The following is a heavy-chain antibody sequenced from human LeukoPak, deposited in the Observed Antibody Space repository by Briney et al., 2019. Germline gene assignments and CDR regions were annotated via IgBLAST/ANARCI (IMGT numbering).Heavy chain of an antibody. CDR1: GVSISSSNYY. Sequence: SETLSLTCTVSGVSISSSNYYWGWIRQPPGEGLEWIGSLYYSGRTYYNPSLKSRVTISVDTSKNQFSLKLTSVTAADTAVYYCVRHGYSGSYYDYWGQGTLVTVSS. CDR3: VRHGYSGSYYDY. J-gene: IGHJ4*02. CDR2: LYYSGRT. D-gene: IGHD1-26*01. V-gene: IGHV4-39*01.